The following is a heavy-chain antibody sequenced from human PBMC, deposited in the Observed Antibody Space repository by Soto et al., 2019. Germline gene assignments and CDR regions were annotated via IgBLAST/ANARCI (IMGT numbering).Heavy chain of an antibody. CDR3: ARDSSGWYNYYYGMDV. CDR2: IYYSGST. CDR1: GGSISSYY. J-gene: IGHJ6*02. V-gene: IGHV4-59*01. Sequence: PSETMSLTCPVPGGSISSYYWSWIRQHTGKGLEWIGYIYYSGSTNYNPSLKSRVTISVDTSKNQFSLKLSSVTAADTAVYYCARDSSGWYNYYYGMDVWGQGTTVTVSS. D-gene: IGHD6-19*01.